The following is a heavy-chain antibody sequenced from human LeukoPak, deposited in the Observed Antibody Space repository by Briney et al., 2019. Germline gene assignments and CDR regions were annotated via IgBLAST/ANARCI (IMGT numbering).Heavy chain of an antibody. Sequence: GRSLRLSCAASGFSFSSYSMNWVRQAPGKGLEWISYISHSGSAEHYTDSVKGRFTISRDNAKNALYLQMNSLRAEDTAVYFCARDYVFAFDYWSQGTLVTVSS. CDR3: ARDYVFAFDY. J-gene: IGHJ4*02. CDR2: ISHSGSAE. CDR1: GFSFSSYS. V-gene: IGHV3-48*01. D-gene: IGHD3-10*02.